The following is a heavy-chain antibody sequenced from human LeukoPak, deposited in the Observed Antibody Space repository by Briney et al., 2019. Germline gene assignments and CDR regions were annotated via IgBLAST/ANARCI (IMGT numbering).Heavy chain of an antibody. CDR3: ARASRTTYYYGSGSYYDGNYLDY. V-gene: IGHV3-74*01. D-gene: IGHD3-10*01. CDR2: INGDGTST. J-gene: IGHJ4*02. CDR1: GFTYRTYW. Sequence: PGGSLRVSSAASGFTYRTYWMHWVRQVPGKGLVWVSRINGDGTSTNYADSVKGRFTIARDNAKSTLYLQMNSLRAEDTAVYYCARASRTTYYYGSGSYYDGNYLDYWGQGTLVTVSS.